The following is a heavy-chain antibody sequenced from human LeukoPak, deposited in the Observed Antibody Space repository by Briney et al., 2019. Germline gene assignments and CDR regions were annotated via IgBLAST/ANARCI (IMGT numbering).Heavy chain of an antibody. J-gene: IGHJ4*02. CDR2: ISSSSSYI. CDR3: ARVSDSYGYSPIDY. CDR1: GFTFSSYS. D-gene: IGHD5-18*01. Sequence: PGGSLRLSCAASGFTFSSYSMNWARQAPGKGLEWVTSISSSSSYIYYADSVKGRFTISRDNAKNSLYLQMSSLRAEDTAVYYCARVSDSYGYSPIDYWGQGTLVTVSS. V-gene: IGHV3-21*01.